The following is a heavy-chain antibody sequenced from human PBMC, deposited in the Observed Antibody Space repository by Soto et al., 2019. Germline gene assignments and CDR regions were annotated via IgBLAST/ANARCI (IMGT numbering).Heavy chain of an antibody. J-gene: IGHJ4*02. D-gene: IGHD3-10*01. CDR1: GGTFSSYA. V-gene: IGHV1-69*13. CDR2: IIPIFGTA. CDR3: ARWYYYGSGSYLTGYFDY. Sequence: SVKVSCKASGGTFSSYAISWVRQAPGQGLEWMGGIIPIFGTANYAQKFQGRVTITADESTSTAYMELSSLRSEDTAVYYCARWYYYGSGSYLTGYFDYWGQGTLVTVSS.